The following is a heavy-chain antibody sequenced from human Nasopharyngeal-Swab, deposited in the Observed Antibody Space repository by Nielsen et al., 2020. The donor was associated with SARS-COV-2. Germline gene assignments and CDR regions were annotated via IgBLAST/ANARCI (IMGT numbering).Heavy chain of an antibody. V-gene: IGHV5-51*01. J-gene: IGHJ4*02. CDR2: IYPGDSDT. CDR3: ARPVDTAMVTLGY. D-gene: IGHD5-18*01. Sequence: PGKGLEWMGIIYPGDSDTRYSPSFQGQVTISADKSISTAYLQWSSLKASDTAMYYCARPVDTAMVTLGYWGQGTLVTVSS.